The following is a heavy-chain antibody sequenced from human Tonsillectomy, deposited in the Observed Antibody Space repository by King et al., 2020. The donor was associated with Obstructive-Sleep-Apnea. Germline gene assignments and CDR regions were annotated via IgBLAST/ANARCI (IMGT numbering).Heavy chain of an antibody. V-gene: IGHV3-48*04. CDR2: ISSRSNTI. CDR3: ARDPEAAIVSTHYFDY. D-gene: IGHD2-2*02. J-gene: IGHJ4*02. Sequence: VQLVESGGGLVQPGGSLRLSCAASGFTFSNYNMNWVRQAPGKGLEWVSYISSRSNTIYYADSVKGRFTISRDNAKNSLYLQMNSLGAEDTAVYYCARDPEAAIVSTHYFDYWGQGTLVTVSS. CDR1: GFTFSNYN.